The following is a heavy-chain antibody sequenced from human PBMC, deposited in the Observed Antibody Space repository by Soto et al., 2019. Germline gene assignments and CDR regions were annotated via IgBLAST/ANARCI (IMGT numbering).Heavy chain of an antibody. D-gene: IGHD6-13*01. Sequence: ASVKVSCKASGYTFTSYAMHWVRQAPGQRLEWMGWINAGNGNTKYSQKFQSRVTITRDTSASTAYMEPSSRRSEDTAVYYCARDTSTPAYIAAAGTYYYYGMDVWGQGTTVTVSS. CDR1: GYTFTSYA. V-gene: IGHV1-3*01. J-gene: IGHJ6*02. CDR3: ARDTSTPAYIAAAGTYYYYGMDV. CDR2: INAGNGNT.